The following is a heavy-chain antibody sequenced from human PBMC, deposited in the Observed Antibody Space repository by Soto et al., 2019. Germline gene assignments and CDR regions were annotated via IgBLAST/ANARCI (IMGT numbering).Heavy chain of an antibody. Sequence: GESLKISCKGSGYSFTSYWIGWVRQMPGKGLEWMGIIYPGDSDTRYSPSFQGQVTISADKSISTAYLQWSSLKASDAAMYYCARRPLGNPYDYVGGSYPGPYFDYWGQGTLVTVSS. CDR2: IYPGDSDT. J-gene: IGHJ4*02. CDR1: GYSFTSYW. V-gene: IGHV5-51*01. CDR3: ARRPLGNPYDYVGGSYPGPYFDY. D-gene: IGHD3-16*02.